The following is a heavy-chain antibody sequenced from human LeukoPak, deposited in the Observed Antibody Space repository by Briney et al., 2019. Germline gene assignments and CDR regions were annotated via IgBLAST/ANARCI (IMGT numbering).Heavy chain of an antibody. CDR1: GFTFSSYW. J-gene: IGHJ4*02. Sequence: GGSLRLSCAASGFTFSSYWMSWVRQAPGKGLEWVANIRQDGSVQNYVDSVKGRFTISRDNPKNSVYLQMSSLRAEDTAVYYCAREVGATDYWGQGTLVTVSS. CDR2: IRQDGSVQ. D-gene: IGHD1-26*01. CDR3: AREVGATDY. V-gene: IGHV3-7*01.